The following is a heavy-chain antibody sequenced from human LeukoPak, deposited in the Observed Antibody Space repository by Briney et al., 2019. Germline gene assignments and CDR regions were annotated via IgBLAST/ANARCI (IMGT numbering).Heavy chain of an antibody. CDR1: GYTFTSYD. Sequence: ASVKVSCKASGYTFTSYDINWVRQATGQGLEWMGWMNPNSGNTGYAQKLQGRVTMTRNTSISTAYMELSSLRSEDTAVYYCARVITGTNNYYYFYYMDVWGKGTTVTVSS. V-gene: IGHV1-8*01. CDR2: MNPNSGNT. D-gene: IGHD1-20*01. CDR3: ARVITGTNNYYYFYYMDV. J-gene: IGHJ6*03.